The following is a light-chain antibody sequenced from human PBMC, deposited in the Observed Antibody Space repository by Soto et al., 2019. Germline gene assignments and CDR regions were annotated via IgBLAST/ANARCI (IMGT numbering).Light chain of an antibody. V-gene: IGKV3-20*01. CDR3: QPYGSSSVT. CDR2: GAS. Sequence: EIVLTQSPGTLSLSPGERATLSCRASQSVSSSYLAWYQQKPDQAPRLLIYGASSRATGIPDRFSGSGSGTDFTLTISRLEPEDLAVYYCQPYGSSSVTFGQGTKLEIK. CDR1: QSVSSSY. J-gene: IGKJ2*01.